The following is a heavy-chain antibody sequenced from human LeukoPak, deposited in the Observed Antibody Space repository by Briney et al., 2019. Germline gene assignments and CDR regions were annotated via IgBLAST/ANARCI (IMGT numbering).Heavy chain of an antibody. D-gene: IGHD5-18*01. CDR1: GFTFSSYG. V-gene: IGHV3-30*18. Sequence: GGSLRLSCAASGFTFSSYGMHWVRQAPGKGVVWVAVISYDGSNKYYADSVKGRFTISRDNSKNTLYLQMNSLRAEDTAVYYCAKVSGYSYGLGGDYWGQGTLVTVSS. J-gene: IGHJ4*02. CDR2: ISYDGSNK. CDR3: AKVSGYSYGLGGDY.